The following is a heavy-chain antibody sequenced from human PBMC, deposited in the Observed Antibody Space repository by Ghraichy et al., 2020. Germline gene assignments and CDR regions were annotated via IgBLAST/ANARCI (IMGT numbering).Heavy chain of an antibody. V-gene: IGHV3-23*01. J-gene: IGHJ4*02. D-gene: IGHD6-13*01. Sequence: GGSLRLSCAASGFTFSSYVMSWVRQAPGKGLEWVSAISGSGGDTYYADSVKGRFTISIDNAKRNLYLQMKSLRAEDTAVYYCAKNGSSSWRWGQGTLVTVSS. CDR2: ISGSGGDT. CDR3: AKNGSSSWR. CDR1: GFTFSSYV.